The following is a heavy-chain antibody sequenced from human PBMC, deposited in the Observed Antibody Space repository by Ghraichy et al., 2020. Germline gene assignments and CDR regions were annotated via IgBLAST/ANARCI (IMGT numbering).Heavy chain of an antibody. CDR2: IYSGGST. Sequence: RGSLRLSCAASGFTVSSNYMSWVRQAPGKGLEWVSVIYSGGSTYYADSVKGRFTISRDNSKNTLYLQMNSLRAEDTAVYYCARDSSSWYTRYVDLWGRGTLVTVSS. CDR3: ARDSSSWYTRYVDL. J-gene: IGHJ2*01. V-gene: IGHV3-66*01. CDR1: GFTVSSNY. D-gene: IGHD6-13*01.